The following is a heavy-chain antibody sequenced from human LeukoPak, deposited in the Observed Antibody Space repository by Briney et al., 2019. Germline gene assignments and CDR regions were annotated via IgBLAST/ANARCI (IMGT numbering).Heavy chain of an antibody. CDR3: AKEKGPSSSWFDC. J-gene: IGHJ4*02. Sequence: PGGSLRLSCAASGFTFSSYGVSWVRQAPGKGLEWVSGISGSGHRTYYADSVKGRFTISRDNSKSTLYLQMNSLRAEDTAVYYCAKEKGPSSSWFDCWGQGTLVTVSS. D-gene: IGHD6-13*01. V-gene: IGHV3-23*01. CDR1: GFTFSSYG. CDR2: ISGSGHRT.